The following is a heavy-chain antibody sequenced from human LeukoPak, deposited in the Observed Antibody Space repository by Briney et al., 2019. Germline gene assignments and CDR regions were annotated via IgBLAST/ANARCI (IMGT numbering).Heavy chain of an antibody. CDR3: ARCSGWAFKN. V-gene: IGHV3-7*01. D-gene: IGHD6-19*01. CDR1: GFTFSYFW. Sequence: GGSLRLSCAASGFTFSYFWMSWVRQAPGKGLEWVANINPDGSEKNYVDSVKGRFTISRDSAENSLYLQMDSLRAEDTAIYYCARCSGWAFKNWGQGNLVTVSS. J-gene: IGHJ4*02. CDR2: INPDGSEK.